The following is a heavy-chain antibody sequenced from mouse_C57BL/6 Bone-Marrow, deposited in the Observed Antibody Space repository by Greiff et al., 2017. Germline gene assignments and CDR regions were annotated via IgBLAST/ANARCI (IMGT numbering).Heavy chain of an antibody. CDR1: GFTFSSYG. CDR3: ARWEGYYCTWFAY. J-gene: IGHJ3*01. V-gene: IGHV5-6*01. CDR2: ISSGGSYT. Sequence: EVMLVESGGDLVKPGGSLKFSCAASGFTFSSYGMSWVSQTPDKRLEWVGTISSGGSYTYYPDSVQGRFTISRDNAKNTLYLQLSSLKSEDTALYYCARWEGYYCTWFAYWGQGTLGTVSA. D-gene: IGHD1-1*01.